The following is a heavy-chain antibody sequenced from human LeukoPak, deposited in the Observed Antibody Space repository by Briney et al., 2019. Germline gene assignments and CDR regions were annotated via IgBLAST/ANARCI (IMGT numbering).Heavy chain of an antibody. D-gene: IGHD3-10*01. V-gene: IGHV3-23*01. CDR2: ISGSGGSI. CDR3: AKGIEYYYGSGSYYDY. J-gene: IGHJ4*02. Sequence: PGGSLRLSCAASGFTFSSYAVSWVRQAPGKGLEWVSAISGSGGSIYYADSVKGRFTISRDNSKNTLYLQMNSLRAEDTAVYYCAKGIEYYYGSGSYYDYWGQGTLVTVSS. CDR1: GFTFSSYA.